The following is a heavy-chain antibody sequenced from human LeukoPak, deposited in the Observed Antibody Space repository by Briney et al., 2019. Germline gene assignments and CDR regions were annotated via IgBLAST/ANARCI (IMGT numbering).Heavy chain of an antibody. CDR2: ISSSSSYI. J-gene: IGHJ4*02. CDR3: ARDYYGSGSLFDY. V-gene: IGHV3-21*01. CDR1: GFTFSSHS. D-gene: IGHD3-10*01. Sequence: PGGSLRLSCAASGFTFSSHSMNWVRQAPGKGLEWVSSISSSSSYIYYADSVKGRFTISRDNAKNSLYLQMNSLRAEDTAVYYCARDYYGSGSLFDYWGQGTLVTVSS.